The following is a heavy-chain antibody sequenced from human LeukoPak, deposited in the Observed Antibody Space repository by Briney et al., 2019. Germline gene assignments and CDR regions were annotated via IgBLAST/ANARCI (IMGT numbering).Heavy chain of an antibody. D-gene: IGHD1-26*01. J-gene: IGHJ4*02. V-gene: IGHV3-30*02. Sequence: GGSLTLSCAASGFTFSSYGMNWVRQAPGKGLEWVSFIRYDGSNKYYADSVKGRFTISRDNSKNTVYLQVNSLRAEDTAVYYCAKESQLSYSGTFYIDYWGQGTLVTVSA. CDR3: AKESQLSYSGTFYIDY. CDR1: GFTFSSYG. CDR2: IRYDGSNK.